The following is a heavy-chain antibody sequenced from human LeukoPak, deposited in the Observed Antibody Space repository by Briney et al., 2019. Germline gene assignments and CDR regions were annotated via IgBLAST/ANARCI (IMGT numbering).Heavy chain of an antibody. CDR2: ISYDGSNK. Sequence: GGSLRLSCAASGFTFSSYAMHWVRQAPGKGLEWVAVISYDGSNKYYADSVKGRFTISRDNSKNTLYLQMNSLRAEDTAVYYCARGIFWFGESSLDYWGQGTLVTVSS. J-gene: IGHJ4*02. CDR1: GFTFSSYA. D-gene: IGHD3-10*01. CDR3: ARGIFWFGESSLDY. V-gene: IGHV3-30*04.